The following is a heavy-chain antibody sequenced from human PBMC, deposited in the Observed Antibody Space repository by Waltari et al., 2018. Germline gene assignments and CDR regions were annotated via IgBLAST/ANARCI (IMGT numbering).Heavy chain of an antibody. CDR2: IYTSGST. CDR3: ARVQQGYYYGMDV. V-gene: IGHV4-4*07. CDR1: GGSISSYY. Sequence: QVQLQESGPGLVKPSETLSLTCTVSGGSISSYYWSWIRQPAGTGLEWIGRIYTSGSTKNNPSIKRRGTMSVDTSKNQFALKLRSVTAADTAVYYCARVQQGYYYGMDVWSQGTTVTVSS. D-gene: IGHD6-13*01. J-gene: IGHJ6*02.